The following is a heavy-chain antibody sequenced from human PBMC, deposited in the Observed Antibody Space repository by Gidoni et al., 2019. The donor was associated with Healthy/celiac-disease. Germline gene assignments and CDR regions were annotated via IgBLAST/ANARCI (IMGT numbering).Heavy chain of an antibody. CDR1: GFTFRSYC. J-gene: IGHJ6*02. V-gene: IGHV3-21*01. D-gene: IGHD6-19*01. CDR3: AREVQAGSYYYYYGMDV. Sequence: EVQLVVSGGGLVKPGGSLRLSCAASGFTFRSYCMNWVRQAPGKGLEWVSSISSSSSYIYYADSVKGRFTISRDNAKNSLYLQMNSLRAEDTAVYYCAREVQAGSYYYYYGMDVWGQGTTVTVSS. CDR2: ISSSSSYI.